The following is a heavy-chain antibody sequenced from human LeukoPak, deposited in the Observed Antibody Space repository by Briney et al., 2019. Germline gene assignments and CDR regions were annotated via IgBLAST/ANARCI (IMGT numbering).Heavy chain of an antibody. Sequence: SETLSLTCAVYGGSFSGYYWSWIRQPPGKGLEWIGEINHSGSTNYNPSLKSRVTISADTSKNQFSLKLSSVTAADTAVYYCARVRSGAAAGRWEIYYYYYYMDVWGKGTTVTVSS. D-gene: IGHD6-13*01. V-gene: IGHV4-34*01. CDR1: GGSFSGYY. CDR3: ARVRSGAAAGRWEIYYYYYYMDV. CDR2: INHSGST. J-gene: IGHJ6*03.